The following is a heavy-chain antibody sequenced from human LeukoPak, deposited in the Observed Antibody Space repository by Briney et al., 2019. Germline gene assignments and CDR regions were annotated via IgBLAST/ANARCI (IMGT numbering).Heavy chain of an antibody. D-gene: IGHD2-21*02. Sequence: SETLSLTCTVSGGSISSTYDHWDWIRQPPGKGLEWMGSIRYSGTTYYNPSLKGRVTIFVDTSNSQFSLRLRSVTAADTAVYYCARRLHYFDYWGQGSLVTVSS. CDR1: GGSISSTYDH. CDR2: IRYSGTT. J-gene: IGHJ4*02. V-gene: IGHV4-39*01. CDR3: ARRLHYFDY.